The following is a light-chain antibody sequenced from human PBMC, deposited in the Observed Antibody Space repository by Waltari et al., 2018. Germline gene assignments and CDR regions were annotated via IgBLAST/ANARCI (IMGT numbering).Light chain of an antibody. V-gene: IGLV2-14*03. CDR2: DVT. J-gene: IGLJ1*01. Sequence: LTQPASVSGSPGQSIAISCTGTSSDVGAYNYLFWYQQHPGKAPRLMIHDVTYRPSGVSERFSVSKSGNTASLVISGLQADDEADYYCSSYTSSISYVFGTGTKVTVL. CDR3: SSYTSSISYV. CDR1: SSDVGAYNY.